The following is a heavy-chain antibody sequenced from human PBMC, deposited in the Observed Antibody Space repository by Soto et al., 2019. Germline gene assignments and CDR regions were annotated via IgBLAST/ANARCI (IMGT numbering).Heavy chain of an antibody. CDR3: ARSRGLYCSSSRCYSPWFDP. D-gene: IGHD2-2*02. V-gene: IGHV3-48*03. Sequence: GSLRLSCAGSGFTFNSHEMTWVRQAPGKGLEWISSISSSGGSIYYADSVKGRFTVSRDNAKNSLYLQMNSLRAEDTAVYYCARSRGLYCSSSRCYSPWFDPWGRGTLVTVSS. CDR2: ISSSGGSI. J-gene: IGHJ5*02. CDR1: GFTFNSHE.